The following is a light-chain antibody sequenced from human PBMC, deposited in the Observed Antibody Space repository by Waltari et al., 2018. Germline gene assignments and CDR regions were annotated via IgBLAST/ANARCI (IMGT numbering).Light chain of an antibody. CDR3: ISYAGNNEYV. J-gene: IGLJ1*01. CDR2: EVT. Sequence: QSALTQPPSASGSPGQSVTISCPGTSSDVGAYNYVSWYQQYPDKAPQLMSYEVTKRPSGVPECVSGAKSGNAASLTVAGLQAEDEAEYYRISYAGNNEYVLGAGTKVTVL. V-gene: IGLV2-8*01. CDR1: SSDVGAYNY.